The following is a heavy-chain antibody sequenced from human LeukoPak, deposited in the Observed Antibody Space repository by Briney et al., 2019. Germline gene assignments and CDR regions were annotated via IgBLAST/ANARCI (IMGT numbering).Heavy chain of an antibody. CDR2: TYYRSKWYN. D-gene: IGHD2-2*01. J-gene: IGHJ5*02. Sequence: SQTLSLTCAISGDSVSSNSAAWNWIRHSPSRGLEWLGRTYYRSKWYNDYAVSVKSRITINPDTSKNQFSLQLNSVTPEDTAVYYCAKQAVVPAAMGYIAAAGTGWFDPWGQGTLVTVSS. V-gene: IGHV6-1*01. CDR3: AKQAVVPAAMGYIAAAGTGWFDP. CDR1: GDSVSSNSAA.